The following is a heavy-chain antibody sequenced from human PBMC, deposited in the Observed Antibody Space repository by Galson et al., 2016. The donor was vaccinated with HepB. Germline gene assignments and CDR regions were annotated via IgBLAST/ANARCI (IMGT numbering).Heavy chain of an antibody. CDR3: ARDADGLGGTADY. J-gene: IGHJ4*02. D-gene: IGHD3/OR15-3a*01. V-gene: IGHV3-74*01. CDR2: IDNDGTKT. CDR1: GFTLRSYW. Sequence: SLRLSCAASGFTLRSYWMHWVRQAPGKGLVWVSRIDNDGTKTYYADSVKGRFTISRDNAKNTLYLQMNSLRAEDTAVYYCARDADGLGGTADYWGQGTLVTVSS.